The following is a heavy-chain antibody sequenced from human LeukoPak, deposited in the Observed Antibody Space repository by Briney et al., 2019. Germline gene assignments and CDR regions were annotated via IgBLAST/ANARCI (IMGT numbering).Heavy chain of an antibody. V-gene: IGHV3-23*01. Sequence: GGSLRLSCAASGFTFSSYAMSWVRQAPGKGLEWLSAISGSGGSTYYADSVKGRFTISRDNSKNTLYLQMNSLRAEDTAVYYCHAGELRLGELSFHDYWGQGTLVTVSS. D-gene: IGHD3-16*02. CDR3: HAGELRLGELSFHDY. CDR1: GFTFSSYA. J-gene: IGHJ4*02. CDR2: ISGSGGST.